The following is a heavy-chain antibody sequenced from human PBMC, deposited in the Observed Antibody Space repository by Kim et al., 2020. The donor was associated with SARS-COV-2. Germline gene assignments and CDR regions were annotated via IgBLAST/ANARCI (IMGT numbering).Heavy chain of an antibody. CDR3: AKDLEGVYDILTGYYKGDIVGLLDD. CDR1: GFTFSSYG. V-gene: IGHV3-33*06. J-gene: IGHJ4*02. D-gene: IGHD3-9*01. CDR2: IWYDGSNK. Sequence: GGSLRLSCAASGFTFSSYGMHWVRQAPGKGLEWVAVIWYDGSNKYYADSVKGRFTISRDNSKNTLYLQMNSLRAEDTAVYYCAKDLEGVYDILTGYYKGDIVGLLDDWGQGTLVTVSS.